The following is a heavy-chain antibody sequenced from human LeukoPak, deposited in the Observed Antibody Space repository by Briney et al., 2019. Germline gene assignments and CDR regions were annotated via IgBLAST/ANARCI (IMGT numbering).Heavy chain of an antibody. J-gene: IGHJ4*02. D-gene: IGHD3-10*01. V-gene: IGHV3-7*01. Sequence: PGGSLRLSCADSGFTFSTYFMSWVRRAPGKGLEGVANIKEDGSEKYYVDSVKGRFTISRDNAKNSLYLQMNSLRAEDTAVYYCARDYYYHFDYWGQGTLVTVSS. CDR1: GFTFSTYF. CDR2: IKEDGSEK. CDR3: ARDYYYHFDY.